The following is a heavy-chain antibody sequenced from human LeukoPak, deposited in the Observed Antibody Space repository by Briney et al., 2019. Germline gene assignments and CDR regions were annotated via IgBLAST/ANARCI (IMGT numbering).Heavy chain of an antibody. Sequence: SETLSLTCTVSGGSISSGGYYWSWIRQPPGKGLEWIGYIYHSGSTYYNPSLKSRVTISVDRSKNQFSLKLSSVTAADTAVYFCAREAGRNHAEDALNIWGQGTMVTVSS. D-gene: IGHD1-14*01. CDR2: IYHSGST. V-gene: IGHV4-30-2*01. CDR1: GGSISSGGYY. J-gene: IGHJ3*02. CDR3: AREAGRNHAEDALNI.